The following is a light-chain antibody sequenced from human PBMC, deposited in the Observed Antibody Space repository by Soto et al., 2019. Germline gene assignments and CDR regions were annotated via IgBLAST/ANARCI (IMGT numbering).Light chain of an antibody. CDR3: QQYGSSPLT. CDR2: AGS. CDR1: QSVNNDF. J-gene: IGKJ4*01. V-gene: IGKV3-20*01. Sequence: EIVLTQSPATLSLSPGERATLSCRASQSVNNDFLAWYQQKPGHAPRLLIYAGSYRATGIADRVSGSGSGKDFTLTISRLEPEDFAVYYCQQYGSSPLTFGGGTKMEIK.